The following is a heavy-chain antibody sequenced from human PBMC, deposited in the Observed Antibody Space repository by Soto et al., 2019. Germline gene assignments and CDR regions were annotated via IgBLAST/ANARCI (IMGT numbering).Heavy chain of an antibody. J-gene: IGHJ4*02. D-gene: IGHD3-9*01. CDR3: ARARRRVNYDILTGPDFDY. V-gene: IGHV4-30-2*01. CDR2: IYHSGST. Sequence: LSLTCAVSGGSISSGGYSWSWIRQPPGKGLEWIGYIYHSGSTYYNPSLKSRVTISVDRSKNQFSLKLSSVTAADTAVYYCARARRRVNYDILTGPDFDYWGQGTLVTVSS. CDR1: GGSISSGGYS.